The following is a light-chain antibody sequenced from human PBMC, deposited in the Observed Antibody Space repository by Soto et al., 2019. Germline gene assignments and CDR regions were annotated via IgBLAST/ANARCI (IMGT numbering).Light chain of an antibody. CDR1: QSVGSA. CDR2: GAS. J-gene: IGKJ4*01. Sequence: EIVMTQSPATLSVSPGETATLSCRASQSVGSAVAWYQHKPGQAPRLLIVGASIRATGVPGRFSGGGSGTECTLTISSLQSEDFAVYSCQQYKNWPPLTFGGGTTVEIK. CDR3: QQYKNWPPLT. V-gene: IGKV3-15*01.